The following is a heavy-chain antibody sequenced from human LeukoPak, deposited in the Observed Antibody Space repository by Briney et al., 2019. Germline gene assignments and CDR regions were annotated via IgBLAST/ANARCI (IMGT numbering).Heavy chain of an antibody. CDR3: TTPYNWNRGFDP. D-gene: IGHD1/OR15-1a*01. Sequence: AGGSLRLSCAASGFTFSNAWMSWVRQTPGKGLEWVGRIKSKTDGGTTDYAAPVKGRFTNSRDDSKNTLYLQMNSLKTEDTAVYYCTTPYNWNRGFDPWGQGTLVTVSS. CDR2: IKSKTDGGTT. CDR1: GFTFSNAW. V-gene: IGHV3-15*01. J-gene: IGHJ5*02.